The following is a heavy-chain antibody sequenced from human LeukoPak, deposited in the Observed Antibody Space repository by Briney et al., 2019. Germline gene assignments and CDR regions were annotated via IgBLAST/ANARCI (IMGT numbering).Heavy chain of an antibody. Sequence: GASVTVSFKTSGYTFISYAITWLRQTPGQGLEWMGWIRPYNDDTNYAQNFQARVAMTADTSTKTVYMELRSLTSDDTAVYFCAREGSYGDYLTFDYWGQGTLVTVSS. D-gene: IGHD4-17*01. CDR1: GYTFISYA. CDR3: AREGSYGDYLTFDY. CDR2: IRPYNDDT. J-gene: IGHJ4*02. V-gene: IGHV1-18*04.